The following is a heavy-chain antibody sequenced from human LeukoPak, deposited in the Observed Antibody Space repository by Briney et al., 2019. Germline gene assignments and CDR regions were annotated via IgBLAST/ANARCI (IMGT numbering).Heavy chain of an antibody. J-gene: IGHJ4*02. V-gene: IGHV4-38-2*02. CDR2: IYHSGST. CDR1: GYSISSGYY. CDR3: ARVWFLEWVYFDY. Sequence: PSETLSLTCTVSGYSISSGYYWGWIRQPPGKGLEWIGSIYHSGSTYYNPSRKRRATISVDTSNNQFSLKVSSVTAADTAVYYCARVWFLEWVYFDYWGQGTLVTVSS. D-gene: IGHD3-3*01.